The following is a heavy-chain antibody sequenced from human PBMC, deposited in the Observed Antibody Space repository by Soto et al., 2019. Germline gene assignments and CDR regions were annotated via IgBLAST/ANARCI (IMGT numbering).Heavy chain of an antibody. Sequence: ASVKVSCKASGYTFTSYYMHWVRQAPGQGLEWMGIINPSGGSTTYAQQFQGRVTMTRDTSTSTVYMELSSLRSEDTAVYYFAGSIGWSGRAFDIWCQGTMVTVSS. J-gene: IGHJ3*02. CDR3: AGSIGWSGRAFDI. CDR2: INPSGGST. D-gene: IGHD6-19*01. CDR1: GYTFTSYY. V-gene: IGHV1-46*01.